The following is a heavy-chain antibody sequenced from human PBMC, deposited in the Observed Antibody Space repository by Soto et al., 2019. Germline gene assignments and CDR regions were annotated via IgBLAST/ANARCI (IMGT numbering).Heavy chain of an antibody. J-gene: IGHJ4*02. Sequence: SETLSLTCAVYGGSFSGYYWSWIRQPPGKGLEWIGEINHSGSTNYNPSLKSRVTISVDTSKNQFSLKLSSVTAADTAVYYCARSFGYSYGNRNSGGQRYWGQGTLVTVSS. D-gene: IGHD5-18*01. V-gene: IGHV4-34*01. CDR1: GGSFSGYY. CDR3: ARSFGYSYGNRNSGGQRY. CDR2: INHSGST.